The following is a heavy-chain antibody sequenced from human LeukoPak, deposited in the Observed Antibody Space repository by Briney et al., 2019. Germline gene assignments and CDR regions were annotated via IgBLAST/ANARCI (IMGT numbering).Heavy chain of an antibody. CDR3: ARKRTFGY. Sequence: QSGGSLRLSCAASGFTFNSYEMNWVRQAPGKGLEWVSYISSSGSTIYYADSVKGRFTISRDNAKNSLYLQMNSLRAEDTAVYYCARKRTFGYWGQGTLVTVSS. V-gene: IGHV3-48*03. J-gene: IGHJ4*02. D-gene: IGHD3-10*01. CDR2: ISSSGSTI. CDR1: GFTFNSYE.